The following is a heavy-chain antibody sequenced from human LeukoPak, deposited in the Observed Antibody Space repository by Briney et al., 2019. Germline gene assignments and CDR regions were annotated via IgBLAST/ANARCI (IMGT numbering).Heavy chain of an antibody. V-gene: IGHV3-74*01. J-gene: IGHJ4*02. CDR2: INSDGSST. Sequence: PGGPLRLSCAASGFTFSRYWMHWVRQAAGKGLVWVSRINSDGSSTSYADSVKGRFTISRDNAKNTLYLQMNSLRAEDTAVYYCAKGERLLLHYYFDCWGQGTLVTVSS. CDR3: AKGERLLLHYYFDC. CDR1: GFTFSRYW. D-gene: IGHD3-16*01.